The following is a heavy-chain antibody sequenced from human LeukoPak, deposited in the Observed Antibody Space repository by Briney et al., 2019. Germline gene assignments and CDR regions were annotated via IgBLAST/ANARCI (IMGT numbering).Heavy chain of an antibody. D-gene: IGHD3-10*01. J-gene: IGHJ4*02. CDR3: ARLSGSGSYFSSVIYFDY. V-gene: IGHV4-39*01. Sequence: GSLRLSCAASGFTFSSYSMNWVRQAPGKGLEWIGSIYYSGSTYYNPSLKSRVTISVDTSKNQFSLKLSSVTAADTAVYYCARLSGSGSYFSSVIYFDYWGQGTLVTVSS. CDR1: GFTFSSYSMN. CDR2: IYYSGST.